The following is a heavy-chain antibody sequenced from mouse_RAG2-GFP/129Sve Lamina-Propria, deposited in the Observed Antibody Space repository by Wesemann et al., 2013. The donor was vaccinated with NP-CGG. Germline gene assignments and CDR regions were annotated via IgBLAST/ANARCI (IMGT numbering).Heavy chain of an antibody. J-gene: IGHJ2*01. CDR2: ISDGGSYT. D-gene: IGHD3-2*02. CDR1: GFTFSSYA. V-gene: IGHV5-4*03. CDR3: ARVDSSGYGY. Sequence: EVMLVESGGGLVKPGGSLKLSCAASGFTFSSYAMSWVRQTPEKRLEWVATISDGGSYTYYPDNVKGRFTISRDNAKNNLYLQMSHLKSEDTAMYYCARVDSSGYGYWGQGTTLTVSS.